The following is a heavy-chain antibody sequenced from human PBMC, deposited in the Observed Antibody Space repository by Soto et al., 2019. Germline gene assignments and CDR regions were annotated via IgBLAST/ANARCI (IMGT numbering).Heavy chain of an antibody. CDR1: GFTFSSYA. CDR2: SSGSGGST. J-gene: IGHJ5*02. CDR3: ARALGYCSSPSCWYLLLGGIHFEP. V-gene: IGHV3-23*01. Sequence: EVQLLESGGGLVQPGGSLRLSCAASGFTFSSYAMSWVRQAPGKGLEWVSASSGSGGSTYYADSVKGRFTISRDNSKKPLSLQMNSLRAEDTAVYYCARALGYCSSPSCWYLLLGGIHFEPWGQGTLVTVSS. D-gene: IGHD2-2*01.